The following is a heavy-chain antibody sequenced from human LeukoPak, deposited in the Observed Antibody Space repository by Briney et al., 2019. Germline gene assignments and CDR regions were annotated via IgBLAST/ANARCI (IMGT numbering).Heavy chain of an antibody. CDR3: ARDPY. CDR1: GGSISSSSYY. CDR2: LLYGGST. V-gene: IGHV4-39*07. J-gene: IGHJ4*02. Sequence: SETLSLTCIVSGGSISSSSYYWGWIRQPPGKGLEWIGSLLYGGSTYYNPSLKSRVIISVDTSKNQFSLNLSSVTAADTAVYYCARDPYWGQGTLVTVSS.